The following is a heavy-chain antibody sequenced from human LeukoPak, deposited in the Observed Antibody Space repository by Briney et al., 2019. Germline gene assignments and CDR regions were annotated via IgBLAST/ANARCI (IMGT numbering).Heavy chain of an antibody. D-gene: IGHD6-13*01. CDR3: ASTSSWDHYYYYYGMDV. CDR2: IYTSGST. J-gene: IGHJ6*02. CDR1: GGSISSYY. V-gene: IGHV4-4*07. Sequence: PSETLSLTCTVSGGSISSYYWSWIRQPAGKGLEWIGRIYTSGSTNYNPSLKSRVTMSVDTSKNQFSLKLSSVTAADTAVYYRASTSSWDHYYYYYGMDVWGQGTTVTVSS.